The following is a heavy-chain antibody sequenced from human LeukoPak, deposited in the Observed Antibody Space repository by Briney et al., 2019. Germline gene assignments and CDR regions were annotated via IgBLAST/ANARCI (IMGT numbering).Heavy chain of an antibody. CDR2: INHSGST. Sequence: PSETLSLTCAVYGGSFSGYYWSWIRQPPGKGLEWIGEINHSGSTSYSPSLKSRVTISVDTSKNQVSLKLRFVTAADTAVYYCARRFGRKFGERFYYYHYMDVWGKGTTVTISS. CDR3: ARRFGRKFGERFYYYHYMDV. J-gene: IGHJ6*03. D-gene: IGHD3-10*01. V-gene: IGHV4-34*01. CDR1: GGSFSGYY.